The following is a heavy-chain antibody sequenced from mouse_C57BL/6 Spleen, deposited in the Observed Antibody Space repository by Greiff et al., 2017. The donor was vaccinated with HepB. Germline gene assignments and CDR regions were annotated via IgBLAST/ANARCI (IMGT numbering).Heavy chain of an antibody. V-gene: IGHV1-5*01. CDR3: TRFITTVVAEDYYAMDY. D-gene: IGHD1-1*01. CDR1: GYTFTSYW. J-gene: IGHJ4*01. Sequence: EVQLQQSGTVLARPGASVKMSCKTSGYTFTSYWMHWVKQRPGQGLEWIGAIYPGNSDTSYNQKFKGKAKLTAVTSASTAYMELSSLTNEDSAVYYCTRFITTVVAEDYYAMDYWGQGTSVTVSS. CDR2: IYPGNSDT.